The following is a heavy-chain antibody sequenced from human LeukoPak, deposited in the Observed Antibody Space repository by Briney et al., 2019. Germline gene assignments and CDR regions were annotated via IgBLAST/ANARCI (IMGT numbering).Heavy chain of an antibody. CDR3: ARRSRDGYNLIDY. CDR2: IYPGDSDT. Sequence: GESLKISCKGSGYTFTIYWIGWVRQMPGKGLEWMGIIYPGDSDTKYSPSSQGQVTISVDKSISTAYLQWNSLKASDTAIYHCARRSRDGYNLIDYWGQGTLVTVSS. CDR1: GYTFTIYW. J-gene: IGHJ4*02. D-gene: IGHD5-24*01. V-gene: IGHV5-51*01.